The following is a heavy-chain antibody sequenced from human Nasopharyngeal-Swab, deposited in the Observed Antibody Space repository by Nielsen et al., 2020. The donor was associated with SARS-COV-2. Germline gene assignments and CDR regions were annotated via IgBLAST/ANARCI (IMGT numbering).Heavy chain of an antibody. D-gene: IGHD3-3*01. J-gene: IGHJ6*02. CDR2: IYYSGST. CDR1: GGSISSSSYY. CDR3: ARRDYDFWSGFNGYYYGMDV. V-gene: IGHV4-39*01. Sequence: SETLSLTCTVSGGSISSSSYYWGWIRQPPGKGLEWIGSIYYSGSTYYNLSLKSRVTISVDTSKNQFSLKLSSVTAADTAVYYCARRDYDFWSGFNGYYYGMDVWGQGTTVTVSS.